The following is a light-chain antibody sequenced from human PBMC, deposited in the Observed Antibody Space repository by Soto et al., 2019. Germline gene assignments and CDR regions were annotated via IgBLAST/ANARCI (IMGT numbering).Light chain of an antibody. CDR3: QVWDSSSDHVG. J-gene: IGLJ2*01. CDR2: DDS. V-gene: IGLV3-21*02. CDR1: NIGSKS. Sequence: SYELTQPPSVSVAPGQTARLTCGGNNIGSKSVHCYQQKPGQAPVLVVYDDSDRPSGIPERFSGSNSGNTATLTISRVEAGDEADYYCQVWDSSSDHVGFGGGTKRTVL.